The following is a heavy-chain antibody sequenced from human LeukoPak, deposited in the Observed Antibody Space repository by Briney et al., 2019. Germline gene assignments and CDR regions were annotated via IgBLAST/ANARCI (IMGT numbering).Heavy chain of an antibody. V-gene: IGHV4-61*02. J-gene: IGHJ6*03. CDR1: GGSISSGSYY. Sequence: SQTLSLTCTVSGGSISSGSYYWSWIRQPAGKGLEWIGRIYTSGSTNYNPSLKSRVTISVDTSKNQFSLKLSSVTAADTAVYYCARLGVPAASYYYYMDVWGKGTTVTISS. CDR2: IYTSGST. CDR3: ARLGVPAASYYYYMDV. D-gene: IGHD2-2*01.